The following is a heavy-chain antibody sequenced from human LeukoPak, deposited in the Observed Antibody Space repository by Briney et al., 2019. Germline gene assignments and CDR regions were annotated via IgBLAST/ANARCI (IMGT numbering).Heavy chain of an antibody. CDR2: IYHRGST. J-gene: IGHJ5*02. CDR1: GGSFSGYY. D-gene: IGHD5-12*01. CDR3: ARGYRGGFDP. V-gene: IGHV4-59*01. Sequence: PSETLSLTCAVYGGSFSGYYWGWIRQPPGKELEWIGYIYHRGSTKYNPSLKSRVTMSVDASRNQFSLKLNFVAAADTAVYYCARGYRGGFDPWGQGTLVTVSS.